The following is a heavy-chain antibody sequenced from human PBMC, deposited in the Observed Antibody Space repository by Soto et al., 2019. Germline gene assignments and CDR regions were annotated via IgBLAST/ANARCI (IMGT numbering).Heavy chain of an antibody. Sequence: QVQLQESGPGLVKPSETLSLTCTVSGGCISSYYWSWIRQPPGKGLEWIGYIFYSGSTNYNPSLKSRVTISVDTSKNLFSLKLSSVTAADTAVYYCARDGGTNGMDVWGQGTTVTVSS. D-gene: IGHD3-3*01. CDR1: GGCISSYY. V-gene: IGHV4-59*01. J-gene: IGHJ6*02. CDR2: IFYSGST. CDR3: ARDGGTNGMDV.